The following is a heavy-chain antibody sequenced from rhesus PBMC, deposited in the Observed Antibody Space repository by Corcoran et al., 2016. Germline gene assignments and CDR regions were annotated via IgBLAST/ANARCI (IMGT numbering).Heavy chain of an antibody. Sequence: QVQLQESGPGLVKPSETLSLTCAVSGGSFSSYWWSWIRQPPGKGLEGIGEINGNSGNTNYNPSLKSRVTISKDASKNQFSLKLSSVTAADTAVYYCARWGWGGSGYYWSDYWGQGVLVTVSS. J-gene: IGHJ4*01. CDR3: ARWGWGGSGYYWSDY. CDR2: INGNSGNT. CDR1: GGSFSSYW. V-gene: IGHV4-80*01. D-gene: IGHD3-28*01.